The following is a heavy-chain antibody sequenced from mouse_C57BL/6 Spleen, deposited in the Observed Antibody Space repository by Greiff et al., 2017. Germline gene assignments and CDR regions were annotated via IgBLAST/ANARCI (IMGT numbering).Heavy chain of an antibody. CDR3: SKGGYDGYYYAMDY. D-gene: IGHD2-3*01. CDR1: GFSLTSYG. V-gene: IGHV2-4*01. J-gene: IGHJ4*01. Sequence: QVQLKQSGPGLVQPSQSLSITCTVSGFSLTSYGVHWVRQPPGKGLEWLGVIWSGGSTAYNAAFISRLSISKDNSQSQVFFKMNSLQADDTAIYYCSKGGYDGYYYAMDYWGQGTSVTVSS. CDR2: IWSGGST.